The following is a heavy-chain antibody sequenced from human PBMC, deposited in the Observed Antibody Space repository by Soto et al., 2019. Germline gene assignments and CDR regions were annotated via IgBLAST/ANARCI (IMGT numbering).Heavy chain of an antibody. Sequence: GGSLRLSCAASGVTFSNAWMSWVRQAPGKGLEWVGRIKSKTDGWTTDYAAPVKGRFTISRDDSKNTLYLQMNSLKTEDTAVYYCTTAHYDFWSGYWTLFDYWGQGTLVTVSS. CDR2: IKSKTDGWTT. V-gene: IGHV3-15*01. CDR3: TTAHYDFWSGYWTLFDY. D-gene: IGHD3-3*01. J-gene: IGHJ4*02. CDR1: GVTFSNAW.